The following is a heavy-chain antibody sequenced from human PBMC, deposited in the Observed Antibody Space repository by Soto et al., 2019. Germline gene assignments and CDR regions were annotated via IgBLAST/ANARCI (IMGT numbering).Heavy chain of an antibody. Sequence: PSETLSLTCAVSGGSISSGGYSWSWIRQPPGKGLEWIGYMYHSGSTYYNPSLKSRVTISIDRSKNQFSLKLSSVTAADTAMYYCARPKTIGAAAGKGWFDPWGQGTLVTVSS. J-gene: IGHJ5*02. D-gene: IGHD6-13*01. V-gene: IGHV4-30-2*01. CDR3: ARPKTIGAAAGKGWFDP. CDR1: GGSISSGGYS. CDR2: MYHSGST.